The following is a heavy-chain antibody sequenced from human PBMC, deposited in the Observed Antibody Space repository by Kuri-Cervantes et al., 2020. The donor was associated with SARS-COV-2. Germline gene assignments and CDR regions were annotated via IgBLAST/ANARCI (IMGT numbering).Heavy chain of an antibody. CDR3: ARGIVVVVAAMGYFDY. CDR1: DYTFTNYG. V-gene: IGHV1-18*04. CDR2: INGYNDNT. Sequence: ASVKVSCKASDYTFTNYGISWVRQAPGQGLEWMGWINGYNDNTKYAQKLQGRVTMTTDTSTSTAYMELRSLRSDDTAVYYCARGIVVVVAAMGYFDYWGQGTLVTVSS. D-gene: IGHD2-15*01. J-gene: IGHJ4*02.